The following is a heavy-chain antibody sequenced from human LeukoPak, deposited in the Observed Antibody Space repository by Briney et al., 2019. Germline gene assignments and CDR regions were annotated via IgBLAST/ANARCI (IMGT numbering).Heavy chain of an antibody. CDR1: GCTFSSYA. V-gene: IGHV1-69*13. CDR2: IIPLFGTA. Sequence: ASVKVSCKASGCTFSSYAISWVQQAPGQGLEWMGKIIPLFGTANYAQKFQGRVTITADESTSTAYMELSSLRSEDTAVYYCARAWAAAGTWRTPPASFDYWGQGTLVTVSS. D-gene: IGHD6-13*01. CDR3: ARAWAAAGTWRTPPASFDY. J-gene: IGHJ4*02.